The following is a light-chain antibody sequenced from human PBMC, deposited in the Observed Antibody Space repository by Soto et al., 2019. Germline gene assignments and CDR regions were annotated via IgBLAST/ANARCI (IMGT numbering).Light chain of an antibody. CDR1: QSVSNSY. CDR3: QHYGSSWT. V-gene: IGKV3-20*01. J-gene: IGKJ1*01. Sequence: EIVLTQSPGTLSLSPGEKATLSCRASQSVSNSYLAWYQQTPGRAPRLLIYCASNRATGIPDRFSGRGSGTDFTLTITRLEPEDFAMYYCQHYGSSWTFGQGTKVENK. CDR2: CAS.